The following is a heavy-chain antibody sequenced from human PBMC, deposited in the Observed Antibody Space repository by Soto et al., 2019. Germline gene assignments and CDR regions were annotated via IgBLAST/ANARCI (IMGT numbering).Heavy chain of an antibody. V-gene: IGHV3-9*01. CDR3: TKVGGLYDFWSGPLHFDL. D-gene: IGHD3-3*01. CDR2: ISWNSYSI. Sequence: EAQLVESGGGLVQPGRSLRLSCAGSGFIFDDFAIHWVRQAPGKGLEWVSGISWNSYSIGYADSVKGRFTISRDNAKNSLYLQMNSLRVEDTALYYCTKVGGLYDFWSGPLHFDLWGQGTLVTVSS. J-gene: IGHJ4*02. CDR1: GFIFDDFA.